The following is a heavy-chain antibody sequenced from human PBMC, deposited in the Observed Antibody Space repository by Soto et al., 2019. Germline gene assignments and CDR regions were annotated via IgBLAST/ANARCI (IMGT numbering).Heavy chain of an antibody. J-gene: IGHJ4*02. CDR2: ISWDDDK. Sequence: QITLKESGPTLVKPTQTLTLTCTFSGFSLSSTRMAVGWFRQPPGKALEWLALISWDDDKRYSPFLKSRLTLTNDTSKNQLVLTMSNMDPVDTARYYCAHIVVAGLGYYFDYWGQGTLVTVSS. D-gene: IGHD6-19*01. CDR1: GFSLSSTRMA. V-gene: IGHV2-5*02. CDR3: AHIVVAGLGYYFDY.